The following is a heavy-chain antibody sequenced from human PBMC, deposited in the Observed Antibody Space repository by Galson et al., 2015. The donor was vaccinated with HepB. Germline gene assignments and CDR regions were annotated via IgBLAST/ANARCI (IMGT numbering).Heavy chain of an antibody. CDR1: GGTFSSYA. D-gene: IGHD5-18*01. J-gene: IGHJ6*03. CDR3: ARGKRGYSYGPVGYYYYYMDV. CDR2: IIPIFGTA. Sequence: SVKVSCKASGGTFSSYAISWVRQAPGQGLEWMGGIIPIFGTANYAQKFQGRVTITADESTSTAYMELSSLRSEDTAVYYCARGKRGYSYGPVGYYYYYMDVWGKGTTVTVSS. V-gene: IGHV1-69*13.